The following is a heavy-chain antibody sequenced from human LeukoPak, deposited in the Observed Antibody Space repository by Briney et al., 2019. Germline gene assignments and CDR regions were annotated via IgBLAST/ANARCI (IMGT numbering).Heavy chain of an antibody. J-gene: IGHJ3*02. CDR2: ISSKGGST. V-gene: IGHV3-64*01. Sequence: GGSLRLSCAASGFTFSSYAMHWVRQAPGKGLEYVSAISSKGGSTYYGNSVKGRFTISRDNSKNTLNLQMGSLRTEDMAVYYCARVRARGYGDYVPFDIWGQGTMVAVSS. CDR3: ARVRARGYGDYVPFDI. CDR1: GFTFSSYA. D-gene: IGHD4-17*01.